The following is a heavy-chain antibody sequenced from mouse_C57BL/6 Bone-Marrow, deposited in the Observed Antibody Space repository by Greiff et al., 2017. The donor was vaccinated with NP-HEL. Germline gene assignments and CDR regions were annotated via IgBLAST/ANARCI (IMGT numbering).Heavy chain of an antibody. V-gene: IGHV5-17*01. CDR2: ISSGSSTI. D-gene: IGHD4-1*01. J-gene: IGHJ2*01. Sequence: DVMLVESGGGLVKPGGSLKLSCAASGFTFSDYGMHWVRQAPEKGLEWVAYISSGSSTIYYADTVKGRLTISRDNAKNTLFLQMTSLRSEDTAMYYCARHDWDDYWGQGTTLTVSS. CDR3: ARHDWDDY. CDR1: GFTFSDYG.